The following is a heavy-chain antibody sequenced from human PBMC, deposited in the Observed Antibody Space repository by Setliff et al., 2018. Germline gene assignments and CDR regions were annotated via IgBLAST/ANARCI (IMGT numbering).Heavy chain of an antibody. CDR1: AHIFKSYG. V-gene: IGHV1-18*01. D-gene: IGHD2-15*01. CDR3: AISTLSICSGGSCPNAFDV. CDR2: ISSYNDVT. Sequence: ASVKVSCKASAHIFKSYGISWVRQAPGQGLEWVGWISSYNDVTSYAQRFQGRVTLTTDTPTSAAYMELRTLRSDDTAVYYCAISTLSICSGGSCPNAFDVWGQGTMVTVSS. J-gene: IGHJ3*01.